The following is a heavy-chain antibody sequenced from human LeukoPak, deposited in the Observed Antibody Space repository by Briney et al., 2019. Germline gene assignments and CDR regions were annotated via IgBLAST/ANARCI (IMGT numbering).Heavy chain of an antibody. D-gene: IGHD1-26*01. CDR3: ARGRYRYSYDY. J-gene: IGHJ4*02. Sequence: ASVRVSCKASVYIFTDHFFHWVRQAPGQGLEWMGWIRPTDGATKVAQKFQGRVTLTRDTSISTVYMEMSGLRFDDTAMYYCARGRYRYSYDYWGQGTLVTVSS. CDR2: IRPTDGAT. CDR1: VYIFTDHF. V-gene: IGHV1-2*02.